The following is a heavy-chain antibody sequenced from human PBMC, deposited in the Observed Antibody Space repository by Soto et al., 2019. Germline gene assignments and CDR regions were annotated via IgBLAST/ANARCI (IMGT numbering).Heavy chain of an antibody. J-gene: IGHJ4*02. CDR1: GGTFSSYA. CDR2: IIPIFGTA. D-gene: IGHD6-13*01. Sequence: QVQLVQSGAEVKKPGSSVKVSCKASGGTFSSYAISWVRQAPGQGLEWMGGIIPIFGTANYAQKFQGRVTITADESTSTAYLELSSLRSEDTAVYYCARDRSGIAAAGSLGNYWCQGTLVTVSS. V-gene: IGHV1-69*01. CDR3: ARDRSGIAAAGSLGNY.